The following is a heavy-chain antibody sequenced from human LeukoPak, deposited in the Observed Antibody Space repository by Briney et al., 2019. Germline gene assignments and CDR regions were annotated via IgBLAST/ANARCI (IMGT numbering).Heavy chain of an antibody. CDR2: VHHTGRA. CDR1: GDSISGSNYH. CDR3: AREPDA. J-gene: IGHJ5*02. Sequence: KPSETLSLTCTVSGDSISGSNYHWGWIRQPPGKGLEWLGTVHHTGRAFYIPSLRGRTTVSVDTSKNEFSLKLTSVTAADTAVYYCAREPDAWGQGILVIVSS. V-gene: IGHV4-39*07.